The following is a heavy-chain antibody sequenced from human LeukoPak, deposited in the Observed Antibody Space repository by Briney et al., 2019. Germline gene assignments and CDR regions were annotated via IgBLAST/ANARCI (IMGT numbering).Heavy chain of an antibody. CDR2: INPNSGGT. V-gene: IGHV1-2*04. Sequence: GASVKVSCKASGYTFTGYYMHWARQAPGQGLEWMGWINPNSGGTNYAQKFQGWVTMTRDTSISTAYMELSRLRSDDTAVYYCARAVAVDSSGFDYWGQGTLVTVSS. J-gene: IGHJ4*02. D-gene: IGHD3-22*01. CDR3: ARAVAVDSSGFDY. CDR1: GYTFTGYY.